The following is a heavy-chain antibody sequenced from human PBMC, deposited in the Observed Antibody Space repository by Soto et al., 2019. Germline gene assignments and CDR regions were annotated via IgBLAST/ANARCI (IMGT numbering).Heavy chain of an antibody. D-gene: IGHD6-6*01. J-gene: IGHJ4*02. Sequence: ASVKVSCKASGYTFTNYAMHWVRQAPGQRLEWMGWINAGNGNTKYSQKFQGRVTITRDTSASTAYMELSSLRSEDTAVYYCARDYRAARFLSLPIFDYWGQGTLVTVSS. CDR3: ARDYRAARFLSLPIFDY. CDR2: INAGNGNT. V-gene: IGHV1-3*01. CDR1: GYTFTNYA.